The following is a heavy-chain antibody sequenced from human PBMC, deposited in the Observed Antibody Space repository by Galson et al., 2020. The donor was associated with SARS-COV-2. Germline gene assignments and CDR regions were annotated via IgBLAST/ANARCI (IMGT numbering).Heavy chain of an antibody. Sequence: GESLKISCAASGFTFSSYAMHWVRQAPGKGLEWVAVISNEGNNKYYADSVKGRFTISRDNSKNTLYLQMNSLRAEDTAVYYCAKDLSVNYYDSSGADFWGQGTLVTVSS. J-gene: IGHJ4*02. V-gene: IGHV3-30*04. CDR1: GFTFSSYA. CDR2: ISNEGNNK. CDR3: AKDLSVNYYDSSGADF. D-gene: IGHD3-22*01.